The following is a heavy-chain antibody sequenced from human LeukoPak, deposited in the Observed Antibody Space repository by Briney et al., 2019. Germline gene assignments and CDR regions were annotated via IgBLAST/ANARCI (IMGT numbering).Heavy chain of an antibody. CDR1: GFTFSSYS. D-gene: IGHD3-10*02. CDR3: AELGITMIGGV. Sequence: GGSLRLSCAASGFTFSSYSMNWVRQAPGKGLEWVSYISSSGSTIYYADSVKGRFTISRDNAKNPLYLQMNSLRAEGTAVYYCAELGITMIGGVWGKGTTVTISS. J-gene: IGHJ6*04. V-gene: IGHV3-48*04. CDR2: ISSSGSTI.